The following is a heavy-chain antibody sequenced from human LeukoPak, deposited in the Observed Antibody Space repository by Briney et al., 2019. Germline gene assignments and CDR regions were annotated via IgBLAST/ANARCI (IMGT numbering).Heavy chain of an antibody. CDR1: GYTLTELS. V-gene: IGHV1-24*01. CDR3: ATSGDYGNWFDP. D-gene: IGHD2-21*02. Sequence: ASVKVSCKVSGYTLTELSMHWVRQAPGKGLEWIGGFDPEDGETIYAQKFQGRVTMTEDTSTDTAYMELSSLRSEDTAVYYCATSGDYGNWFDPWGQGTLVTVSS. J-gene: IGHJ5*02. CDR2: FDPEDGET.